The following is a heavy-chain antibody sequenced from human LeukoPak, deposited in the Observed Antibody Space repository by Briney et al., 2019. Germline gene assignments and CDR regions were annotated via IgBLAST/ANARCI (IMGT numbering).Heavy chain of an antibody. CDR3: ARDEQWLVPISRPFYGMDV. D-gene: IGHD6-19*01. J-gene: IGHJ6*02. Sequence: ASVKVSCKASGYTFTSSGISWVRQAPGQGLEWMGWINTYNGNTNYAQKLQGRVTMTTDTPTSTAYMELRSLKSDDTAVYYCARDEQWLVPISRPFYGMDVWGQGTTVTVSS. CDR1: GYTFTSSG. CDR2: INTYNGNT. V-gene: IGHV1-18*01.